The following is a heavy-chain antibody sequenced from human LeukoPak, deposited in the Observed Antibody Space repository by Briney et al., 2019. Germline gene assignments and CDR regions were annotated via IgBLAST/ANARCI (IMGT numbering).Heavy chain of an antibody. CDR2: IYHSGST. V-gene: IGHV4-39*07. D-gene: IGHD3-22*01. CDR1: GGSISSATYY. CDR3: ARDIPRYYDSSGPEAYFQH. Sequence: SETLSLTCTVSGGSISSATYYWGWIRQPPGKGLEWIGSIYHSGSTYYNPSLKSRVTISVDTSKNQFSLKLSSVTAADTAVYYCARDIPRYYDSSGPEAYFQHWGQGTLVTVSS. J-gene: IGHJ1*01.